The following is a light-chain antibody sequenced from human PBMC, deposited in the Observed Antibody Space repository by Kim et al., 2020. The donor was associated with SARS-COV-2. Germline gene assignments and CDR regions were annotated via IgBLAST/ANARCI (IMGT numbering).Light chain of an antibody. CDR2: WNN. CDR3: STWDDSLSGPV. J-gene: IGLJ3*02. V-gene: IGLV1-47*01. Sequence: ELTQPPSASGTPGQRVIISCSGSSSNIGRNYVYWYQHFPGMAPKLLMYWNNKRPSGVPARVSGSKSGTSASLAISGLQPDDEADYFCSTWDDSLSGPVFGGGTQLTVL. CDR1: SSNIGRNY.